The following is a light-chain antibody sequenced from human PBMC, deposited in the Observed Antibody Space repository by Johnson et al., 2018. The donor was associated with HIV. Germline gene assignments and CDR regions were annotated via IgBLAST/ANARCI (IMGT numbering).Light chain of an antibody. Sequence: QSVLTQPPSVSAAPGQKVTISCSGSSSNIGNNYVSWYQQLPGTAPKLLIYENHKRPSGIPDRFSGSQSGTSASLGITGLQTGDEADYYCGTWDSSLSAGVFGTGTKVTVL. J-gene: IGLJ1*01. CDR1: SSNIGNNY. CDR2: ENH. CDR3: GTWDSSLSAGV. V-gene: IGLV1-51*02.